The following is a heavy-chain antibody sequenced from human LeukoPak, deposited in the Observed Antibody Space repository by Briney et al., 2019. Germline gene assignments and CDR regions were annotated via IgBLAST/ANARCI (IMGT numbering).Heavy chain of an antibody. J-gene: IGHJ4*02. CDR3: ARPYSSGWYEFDY. CDR1: GFTFSSYE. CDR2: INSSGSTI. V-gene: IGHV3-48*03. Sequence: GGSLRLSCEASGFTFSSYEMNWVRQAPGKGLEWVSYINSSGSTIYYADSVKGRFTISRDNAKNSLYLQMNSLRAEDTAVYYCARPYSSGWYEFDYWGQGTLVTVSS. D-gene: IGHD6-19*01.